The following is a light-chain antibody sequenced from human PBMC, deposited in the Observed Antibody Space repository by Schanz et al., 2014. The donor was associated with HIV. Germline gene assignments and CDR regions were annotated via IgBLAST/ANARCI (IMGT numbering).Light chain of an antibody. CDR2: AGS. CDR3: LQDYNYRWT. V-gene: IGKV1-6*01. CDR1: QVISNS. J-gene: IGKJ1*01. Sequence: IQMTQSRSTLSASVGDRVTIACRASQVISNSLAWYQQRPGKAPKLLIYAGSRLQSGVPSRFSGSGSGTDFTLTISSLQPEDFATYYCLQDYNYRWTFGQGTKVEIK.